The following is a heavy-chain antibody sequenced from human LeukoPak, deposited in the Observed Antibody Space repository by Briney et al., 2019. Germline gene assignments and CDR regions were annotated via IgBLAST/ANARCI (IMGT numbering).Heavy chain of an antibody. J-gene: IGHJ3*02. CDR2: IDTAGGT. CDR3: ARRRYGLGSYSDAFDI. D-gene: IGHD3-10*01. Sequence: GGSLRLSCAASGFTFISYDMHWVRQPTGKGLEWVSGIDTAGGTYYAGSVKGRFTISRENAKDSLSLQMNSLRAGDTAVYYCARRRYGLGSYSDAFDIWGQGTMVTVSS. CDR1: GFTFISYD. V-gene: IGHV3-13*04.